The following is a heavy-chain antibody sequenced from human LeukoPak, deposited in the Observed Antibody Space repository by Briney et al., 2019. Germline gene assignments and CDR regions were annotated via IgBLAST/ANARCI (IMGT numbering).Heavy chain of an antibody. Sequence: SQTLSLTCAISGGSVSSQSGAWNWIRQSPSRGLEWLGRTYYRSKWYYEYAVSLKSRVTMIPDTSENQFFLQLSSVTPEDTAVYYCAHGLSGVGFNYWGQGTLVTVSS. CDR1: GGSVSSQSGA. J-gene: IGHJ4*02. CDR2: TYYRSKWYY. CDR3: AHGLSGVGFNY. V-gene: IGHV6-1*01. D-gene: IGHD3-10*01.